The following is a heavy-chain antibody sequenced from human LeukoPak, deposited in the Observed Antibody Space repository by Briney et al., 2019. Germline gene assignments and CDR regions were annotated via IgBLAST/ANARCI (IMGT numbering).Heavy chain of an antibody. CDR2: ISSSSSHT. V-gene: IGHV3-11*06. CDR3: ARDPGRENDAFDI. Sequence: PGGSLRLSCAASGFTFSDYYMSLVRQAPGKGLEWVSYISSSSSHTNYADSVKGRFTTSRDNAKNSLYLQMNSLRAEDTAVYYCARDPGRENDAFDIWGQGTMVTVSS. CDR1: GFTFSDYY. D-gene: IGHD1-26*01. J-gene: IGHJ3*02.